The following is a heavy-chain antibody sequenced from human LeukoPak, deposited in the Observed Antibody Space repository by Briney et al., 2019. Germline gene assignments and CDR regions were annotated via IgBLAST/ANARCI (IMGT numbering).Heavy chain of an antibody. CDR1: GGSFSGYY. CDR3: ARDYDFYTPYYYYGMDV. D-gene: IGHD3-3*01. V-gene: IGHV4-34*01. CDR2: INHSGSR. J-gene: IGHJ6*02. Sequence: SETLSLTCAVYGGSFSGYYWSWIRQPPGKGLEWIGEINHSGSRNYNPSLKSRVTISVDTSKNQFSLKLSSATAADTAVYYCARDYDFYTPYYYYGMDVWGQGTTVTVSS.